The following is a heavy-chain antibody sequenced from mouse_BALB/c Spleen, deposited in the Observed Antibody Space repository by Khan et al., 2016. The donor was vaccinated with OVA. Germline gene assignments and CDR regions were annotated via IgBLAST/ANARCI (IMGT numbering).Heavy chain of an antibody. CDR1: GYSITIDYA. J-gene: IGHJ3*01. CDR3: VRGWTY. V-gene: IGHV3-2*02. CDR2: ISYSGST. D-gene: IGHD1-1*02. Sequence: EVQLQESGPCLVKPSQSLSLTCTVTGYSITIDYAWNWIRQFPRNQLALMGYISYSGSTSNKPSLTSRISITRDTSKNQFFLPLNSVTTEATATYYCVRGWTYWGPGTLVNVSA.